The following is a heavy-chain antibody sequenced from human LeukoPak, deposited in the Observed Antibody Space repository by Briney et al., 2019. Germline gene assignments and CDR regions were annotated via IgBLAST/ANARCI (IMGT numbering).Heavy chain of an antibody. J-gene: IGHJ4*02. CDR1: RGSVSSGVYY. CDR2: ISYSGST. D-gene: IGHD2/OR15-2a*01. CDR3: AAWQNRLFDY. Sequence: SETLSLTCTVSRGSVSSGVYYWTWLRPPPGKGLEWIGYISYSGSTNYNPALKSRVTISIDTSKNQIALQRSSVTAADTAVYYCAAWQNRLFDYWGQGTLVTVSS. V-gene: IGHV4-61*08.